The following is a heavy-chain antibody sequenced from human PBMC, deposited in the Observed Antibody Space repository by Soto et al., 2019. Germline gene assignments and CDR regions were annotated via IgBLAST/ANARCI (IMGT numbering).Heavy chain of an antibody. Sequence: LPCDVSDESVTSPGNYWNWIRQRPDTGLEWIGYISSGGSPFYNPSLKSRVSISLDTSKNVISLTLRSVTAADTAVYYCTLNHCAGGGCYDRDYWGRGTRVTVSS. CDR1: DESVTSPGNY. CDR2: ISSGGSP. J-gene: IGHJ1*01. CDR3: TLNHCAGGGCYDRDY. V-gene: IGHV4-31*11. D-gene: IGHD2-15*01.